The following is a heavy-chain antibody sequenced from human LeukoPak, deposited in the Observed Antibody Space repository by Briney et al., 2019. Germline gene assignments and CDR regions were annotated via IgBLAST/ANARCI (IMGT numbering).Heavy chain of an antibody. Sequence: SETLSLTCAVSGYSVGTAYYWVWIRQPPGKGLEWLGTISHNGNAYYNPSLKGRLTMSVETAKNQFSLHLNSVTAADTAVYFCARDPNWDSWFDPWGQGALVTVSS. J-gene: IGHJ5*02. D-gene: IGHD3-16*01. CDR3: ARDPNWDSWFDP. CDR2: ISHNGNA. CDR1: GYSVGTAYY. V-gene: IGHV4-38-2*02.